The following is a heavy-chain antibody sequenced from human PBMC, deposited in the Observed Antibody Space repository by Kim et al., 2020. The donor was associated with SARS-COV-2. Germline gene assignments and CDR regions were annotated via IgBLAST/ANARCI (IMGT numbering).Heavy chain of an antibody. CDR2: FDPEDGET. V-gene: IGHV1-24*01. Sequence: ASVKVSCKVSGYTLTELSMHWVRQAPGKGLEWMGGFDPEDGETIYAQKFQGRVTMTEDTSTDTAYMELSSLRSEDTAVYYCATHPPYCSSTSCYDYGMDVWGQGTTVTVSS. D-gene: IGHD2-2*01. J-gene: IGHJ6*02. CDR3: ATHPPYCSSTSCYDYGMDV. CDR1: GYTLTELS.